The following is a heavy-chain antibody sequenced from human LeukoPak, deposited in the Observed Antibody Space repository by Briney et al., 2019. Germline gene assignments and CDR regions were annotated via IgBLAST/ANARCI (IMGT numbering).Heavy chain of an antibody. CDR1: GGSISSYY. J-gene: IGHJ4*02. V-gene: IGHV4-59*01. CDR2: IYYSGST. Sequence: NASETLSLTCTVSGGSISSYYWGWIRQPPGKGLEWIGYIYYSGSTNYNPSLKSRVTISVDTSKNQFSLKLSSVTAADTAVYYCARVDPDSSSTLEVFDYWGQGTLVTVSS. CDR3: ARVDPDSSSTLEVFDY. D-gene: IGHD6-6*01.